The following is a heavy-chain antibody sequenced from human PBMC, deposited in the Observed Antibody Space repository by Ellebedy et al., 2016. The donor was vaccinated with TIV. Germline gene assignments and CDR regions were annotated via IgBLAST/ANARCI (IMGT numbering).Heavy chain of an antibody. Sequence: ESLKISCTVSGCSISTYYWSWIRQPPGKGLEWIGYIYYSGSTNYNPSLKSPVTISVNTTKNHFSMKLSAVTAADTAVYYCTRLPFRQQLWLRGAFDIWGQGTMVTVSS. CDR1: GCSISTYY. CDR2: IYYSGST. J-gene: IGHJ3*02. V-gene: IGHV4-59*08. CDR3: TRLPFRQQLWLRGAFDI. D-gene: IGHD5-18*01.